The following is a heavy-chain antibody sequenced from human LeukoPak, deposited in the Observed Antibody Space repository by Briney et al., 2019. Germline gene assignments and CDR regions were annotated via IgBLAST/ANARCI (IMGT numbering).Heavy chain of an antibody. V-gene: IGHV4-59*01. CDR2: IYYSGST. J-gene: IGHJ3*02. D-gene: IGHD2-2*01. CDR1: GGSISSYY. Sequence: SETLSLTCTVSGGSISSYYWSWIRQPPGKGREWIGYIYYSGSTNYNPSLKSRVTISVDTSKNQFSLKLSSVTAADTAVYYCARDAIVPVAFDISGEGTMVTVSS. CDR3: ARDAIVPVAFDI.